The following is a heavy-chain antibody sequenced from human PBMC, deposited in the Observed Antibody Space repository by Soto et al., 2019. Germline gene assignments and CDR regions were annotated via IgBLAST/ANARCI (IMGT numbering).Heavy chain of an antibody. Sequence: QVQLVESGGGVVQPGRSLRLSCAASGFTFSSYGMHWVRQAPGKGLEWVAVIWYDGSNKYYADSVKGRFTISRDNSKNTLYLQMNSLRAEDTAVYYCAGDPEAVVTRWYFDLWGRGTLVPVSS. V-gene: IGHV3-33*01. CDR3: AGDPEAVVTRWYFDL. CDR1: GFTFSSYG. J-gene: IGHJ2*01. D-gene: IGHD2-21*02. CDR2: IWYDGSNK.